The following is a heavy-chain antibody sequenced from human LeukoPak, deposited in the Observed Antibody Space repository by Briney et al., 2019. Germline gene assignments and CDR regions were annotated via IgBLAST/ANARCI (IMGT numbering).Heavy chain of an antibody. CDR2: INPYSGAT. V-gene: IGHV1-2*06. CDR3: ARADQLLFMDV. D-gene: IGHD2-2*01. Sequence: ASVKVSCKASGYTFSAYFVHWVRQAPGQGLEWMGRINPYSGATFFAQAFQGRVTLTRDMAFSSAYMELTSLRYDDTAIYYCARADQLLFMDVWGKGTAVTVSS. CDR1: GYTFSAYF. J-gene: IGHJ6*03.